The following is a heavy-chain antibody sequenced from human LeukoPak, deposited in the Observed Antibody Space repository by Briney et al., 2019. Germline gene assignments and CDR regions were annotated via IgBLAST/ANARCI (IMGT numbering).Heavy chain of an antibody. CDR3: ARGHYGDYPYYFDY. CDR2: ISYDGSNK. V-gene: IGHV3-30-3*01. D-gene: IGHD4-17*01. J-gene: IGHJ4*02. CDR1: GFTFSSYA. Sequence: GGSLRLSCAASGFTFSSYAMYWVRQAPGKGLEWVAVISYDGSNKYYADSVKGRFTISRDNSKNTLYLQMNSLRAEDTAVYYCARGHYGDYPYYFDYWGQGTLVTVSS.